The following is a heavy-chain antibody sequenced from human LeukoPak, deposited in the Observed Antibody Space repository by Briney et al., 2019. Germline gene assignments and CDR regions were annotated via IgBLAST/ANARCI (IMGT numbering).Heavy chain of an antibody. D-gene: IGHD3-22*01. CDR3: ARADYYDSSGYYDG. CDR1: GYTFTSYG. J-gene: IGHJ4*02. Sequence: ASVKVSCKASGYTFTSYGISWVRQAPGRGLEWMGWISAYNGNTNYAQKLQGRVTMTTDTSTSTAYMELRSLRSDDTAVYYCARADYYDSSGYYDGWGQVTLVTVSS. CDR2: ISAYNGNT. V-gene: IGHV1-18*01.